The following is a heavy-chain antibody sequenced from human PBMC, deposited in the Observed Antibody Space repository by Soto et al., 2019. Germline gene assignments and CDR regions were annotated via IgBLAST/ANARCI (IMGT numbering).Heavy chain of an antibody. V-gene: IGHV3-21*01. CDR1: GFTFISYS. Sequence: PGGSLRLSCAASGFTFISYSMNFFRHSPFKWLEWVSSISSSSSYIYYADSVKGRFTISRDNAKNSLYLQMNSLRAEDTAVYYCARAEDFWSGYYYYFDYWGQGTLVTVSS. D-gene: IGHD3-3*01. CDR3: ARAEDFWSGYYYYFDY. J-gene: IGHJ4*02. CDR2: ISSSSSYI.